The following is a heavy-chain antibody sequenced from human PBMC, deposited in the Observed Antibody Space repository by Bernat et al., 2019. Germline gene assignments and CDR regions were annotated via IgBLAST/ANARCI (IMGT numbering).Heavy chain of an antibody. D-gene: IGHD3-9*01. CDR2: INWNGGST. Sequence: EVQLVESGGGVVRPGGSLRLSCAASGFTFDDYGMSWVRQAPGKGLEWVSGINWNGGSTGYADSVKGRFTISRDNSKNTLYLQMNSLRAEDTAVYYCARWGPNYDILTGFFDYWGQGTLVTVSS. J-gene: IGHJ4*02. CDR1: GFTFDDYG. CDR3: ARWGPNYDILTGFFDY. V-gene: IGHV3-20*04.